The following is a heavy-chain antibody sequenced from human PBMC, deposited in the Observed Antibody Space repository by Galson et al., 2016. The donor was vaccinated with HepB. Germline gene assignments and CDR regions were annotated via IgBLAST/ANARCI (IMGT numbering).Heavy chain of an antibody. Sequence: SLRLSCAASGFTFSSYWMHWVRQAPGKGLVWVSRINSDGSSTSYADAVKGRFTISRDNAKNTLYLQMNTLRAEDTAVYYCARVKLYGGAIDYWGQGTLVTVSS. D-gene: IGHD4-23*01. CDR3: ARVKLYGGAIDY. CDR2: INSDGSST. V-gene: IGHV3-74*01. J-gene: IGHJ4*02. CDR1: GFTFSSYW.